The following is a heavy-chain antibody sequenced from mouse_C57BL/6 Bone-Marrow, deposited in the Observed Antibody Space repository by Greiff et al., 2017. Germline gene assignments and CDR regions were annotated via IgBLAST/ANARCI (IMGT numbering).Heavy chain of an antibody. CDR1: GFTFSDYG. CDR3: ASLFFDY. V-gene: IGHV5-17*01. Sequence: EVKLMESGGGLVKPGGSLKLSCAASGFTFSDYGMHWVRQAPEKGLEWVAYISSGSSTIYYADTVKGRFTIARDNAKYTLCLQMTSLRSEDTAMYYCASLFFDYWGQGTTLTVSS. J-gene: IGHJ2*01. CDR2: ISSGSSTI.